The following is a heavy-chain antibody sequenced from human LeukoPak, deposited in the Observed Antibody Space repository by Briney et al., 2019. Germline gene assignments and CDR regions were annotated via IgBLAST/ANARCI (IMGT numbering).Heavy chain of an antibody. CDR1: GGSISSSSYY. CDR2: IYYSGST. V-gene: IGHV4-39*07. J-gene: IGHJ4*02. D-gene: IGHD3-22*01. Sequence: SETLSLTCTVSGGSISSSSYYWGWIRQPPGRGLEWIGSIYYSGSTYYNPSLKSRVTISVDTSKNQFSLKLSSVTAADTAVYYCARDQDTMIVVDHGAFDIWGQGTLVTVSS. CDR3: ARDQDTMIVVDHGAFDI.